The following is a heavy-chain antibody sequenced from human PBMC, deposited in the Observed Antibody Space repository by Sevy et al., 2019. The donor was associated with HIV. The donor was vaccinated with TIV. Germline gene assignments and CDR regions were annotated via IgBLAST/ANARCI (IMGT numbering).Heavy chain of an antibody. D-gene: IGHD3-10*01. V-gene: IGHV3-21*01. J-gene: IGHJ5*02. CDR3: ARKRFGYGSGSNWFDP. Sequence: GGSLRLSCAASGFTFSSYSMNWVRQAPGKGLEWVSSISSSSSYIYYSHSVKGRFTISRDNAKNSLYLQMNSLRAEDTAVYYCARKRFGYGSGSNWFDPWGQGTLVTVSS. CDR1: GFTFSSYS. CDR2: ISSSSSYI.